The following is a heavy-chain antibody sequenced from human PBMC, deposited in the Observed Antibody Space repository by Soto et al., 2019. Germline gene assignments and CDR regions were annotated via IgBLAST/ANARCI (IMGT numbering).Heavy chain of an antibody. CDR3: ARHAGNTVTPNYYYYGMDV. Sequence: GESLKISCKGSGYSFTSYWISWMRQMPGKGLEWMGRIDPSDSYTNYSPSFQGHVTISADKSISTAYLQWSSLKASDTAMYYCARHAGNTVTPNYYYYGMDVWGQGTTVTVYS. J-gene: IGHJ6*02. CDR1: GYSFTSYW. CDR2: IDPSDSYT. D-gene: IGHD4-4*01. V-gene: IGHV5-10-1*01.